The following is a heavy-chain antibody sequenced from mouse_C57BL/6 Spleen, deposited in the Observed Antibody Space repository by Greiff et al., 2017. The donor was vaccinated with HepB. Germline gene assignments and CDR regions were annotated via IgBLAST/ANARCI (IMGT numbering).Heavy chain of an antibody. V-gene: IGHV5-17*01. D-gene: IGHD4-1*01. CDR1: GFTFSDYG. CDR2: ISSGSSTI. CDR3: AKQNLGLYYFDY. J-gene: IGHJ2*01. Sequence: EVKVEESGGGLVKPGGSLKLSCAASGFTFSDYGMHWVRQAPEKGLEWVAYISSGSSTIYYADTVKGRFTISRDNAKNTLFLQMTSLRSEDTAMYYCAKQNLGLYYFDYWGQGTTLTVSS.